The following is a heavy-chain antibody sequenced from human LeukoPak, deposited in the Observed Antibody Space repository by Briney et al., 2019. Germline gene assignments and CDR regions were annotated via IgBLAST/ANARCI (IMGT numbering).Heavy chain of an antibody. D-gene: IGHD2-8*02. CDR1: GFTFSNFA. V-gene: IGHV3-23*01. CDR3: AKSNALTGGAY. CDR2: ISGSGDNK. J-gene: IGHJ4*02. Sequence: PGGSLRLSCAASGFTFSNFAMSCVRQAPGKGLEWVSGISGSGDNKYYADPVKGRFTISRDNSKDTVYLHMDSLRVEDTAVYYCAKSNALTGGAYWGQGTQVTVSS.